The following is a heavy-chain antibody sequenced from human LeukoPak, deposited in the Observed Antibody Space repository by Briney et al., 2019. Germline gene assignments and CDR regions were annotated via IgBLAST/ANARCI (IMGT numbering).Heavy chain of an antibody. V-gene: IGHV1-18*01. D-gene: IGHD2-8*01. J-gene: IGHJ5*02. CDR2: ISAYNGNT. Sequence: ASVKVSCKASGYTFTSYGSSWVRQAPGQGLEWMGWISAYNGNTNYAQKLQGRVTMTTDTSTSTAYMELRSLRSDDTAVYYCARRQGYCTNGVCYEDWFDPWGQGTLVTVSS. CDR1: GYTFTSYG. CDR3: ARRQGYCTNGVCYEDWFDP.